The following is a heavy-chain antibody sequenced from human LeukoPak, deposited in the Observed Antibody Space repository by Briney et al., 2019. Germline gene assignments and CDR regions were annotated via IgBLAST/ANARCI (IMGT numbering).Heavy chain of an antibody. Sequence: GGSLRLSCAASGYAFSSYGVHWVRQAPGKGLEWVAVIWGDVTTIYYANSVKGRFTISRDNSKNTLYLQMNSLRAEDTALYYCAKGASSSGDFDYWGQGTLVTVSP. CDR1: GYAFSSYG. CDR3: AKGASSSGDFDY. CDR2: IWGDVTTI. J-gene: IGHJ4*02. V-gene: IGHV3-33*06. D-gene: IGHD2-15*01.